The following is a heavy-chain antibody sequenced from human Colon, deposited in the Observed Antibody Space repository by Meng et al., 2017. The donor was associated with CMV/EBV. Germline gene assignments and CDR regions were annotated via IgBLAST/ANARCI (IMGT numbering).Heavy chain of an antibody. V-gene: IGHV1-8*02. Sequence: ASVKVSCKASGYTFTNYDINWVRQAAGQGLEWMGWMNVNSGNTGYAQKFQGRASITRNTTITTAYMELSSLTSEDTAVYYCARGHYDFWSGHSYSYGMDVWGQGTTVTVSS. J-gene: IGHJ6*02. CDR3: ARGHYDFWSGHSYSYGMDV. CDR1: GYTFTNYD. D-gene: IGHD3-3*01. CDR2: MNVNSGNT.